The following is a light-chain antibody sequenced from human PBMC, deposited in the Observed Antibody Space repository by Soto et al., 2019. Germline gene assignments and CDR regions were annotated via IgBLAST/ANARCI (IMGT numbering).Light chain of an antibody. CDR1: SSDIGVYNY. CDR2: DVS. Sequence: QSVLTQPASVSGSPGQSITISCTGTSSDIGVYNYVSWYQQHPGKAPKLMIYDVSNRHSGVSNRFSGSKSGNTASLTISGLQAEDEADYYCSSYTTTSTVVFRGGTKLTVL. J-gene: IGLJ2*01. V-gene: IGLV2-14*01. CDR3: SSYTTTSTVV.